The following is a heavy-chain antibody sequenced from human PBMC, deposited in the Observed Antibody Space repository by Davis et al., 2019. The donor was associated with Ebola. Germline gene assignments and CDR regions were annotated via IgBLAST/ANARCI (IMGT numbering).Heavy chain of an antibody. D-gene: IGHD5-12*01. J-gene: IGHJ2*01. Sequence: PSETLSLTCTVSGGSISSGGYYWSWIRQHPGKGLEWIGYIYYSGSTYYHPSLKSRVTISVDTSKNQFSLKLSSVTAADTAVYYCARAGSRGDSGYDYNWYFDLWGRGTLVTVSS. CDR3: ARAGSRGDSGYDYNWYFDL. CDR2: IYYSGST. V-gene: IGHV4-31*03. CDR1: GGSISSGGYY.